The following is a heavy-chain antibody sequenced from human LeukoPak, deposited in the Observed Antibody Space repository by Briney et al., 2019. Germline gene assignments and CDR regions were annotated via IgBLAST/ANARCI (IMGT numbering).Heavy chain of an antibody. Sequence: ASVKVSCKSSGYSFTHYGISWVRQAPGQGLEWMGWISAYNNNAHYAQGLEGRVTMTSETSTRTAYMELTSRRSDDTAVYYCARSTLGIEFDYWGQGSLVTVSS. D-gene: IGHD7-27*01. CDR3: ARSTLGIEFDY. CDR1: GYSFTHYG. CDR2: ISAYNNNA. J-gene: IGHJ4*02. V-gene: IGHV1-18*01.